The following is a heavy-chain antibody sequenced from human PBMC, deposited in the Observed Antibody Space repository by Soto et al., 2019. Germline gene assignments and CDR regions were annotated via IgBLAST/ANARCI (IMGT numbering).Heavy chain of an antibody. CDR1: GFSFSSYS. D-gene: IGHD1-20*01. Sequence: HPGVSLRLSFRASGFSFSSYSMSWFRQDPGRGLEWVSFIGRTGTTKYYADSVKGRFTISRDNAGNSLYLQMSSLRAEDTAVYYDARDRKEGISYFDSWGQGA. CDR3: ARDRKEGISYFDS. CDR2: IGRTGTTK. V-gene: IGHV3-48*01. J-gene: IGHJ4*02.